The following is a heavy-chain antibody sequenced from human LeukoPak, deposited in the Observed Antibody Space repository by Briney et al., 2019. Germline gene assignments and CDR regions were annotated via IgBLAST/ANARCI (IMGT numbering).Heavy chain of an antibody. Sequence: GGSLRLSCAASGFTFSDYYMSWIRQAPGKGLEWVSYISSSGSTIYYADSVKGRFTISRDNAKNSLYLQMNSLRAEDTALYYCAAQYSSSWYTYPSDYWGQGTLVTVSS. D-gene: IGHD6-13*01. CDR3: AAQYSSSWYTYPSDY. J-gene: IGHJ4*02. CDR2: ISSSGSTI. CDR1: GFTFSDYY. V-gene: IGHV3-11*01.